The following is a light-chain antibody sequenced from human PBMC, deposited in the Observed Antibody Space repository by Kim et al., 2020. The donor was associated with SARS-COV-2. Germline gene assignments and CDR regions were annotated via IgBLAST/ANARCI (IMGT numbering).Light chain of an antibody. CDR2: DVI. V-gene: IGLV2-11*01. CDR3: CSYAGDYTLL. Sequence: QSALTQPRSVSGSPGQSVTISCTGSGSDVGTYNYVSWYQHHPGKAPKLIIHDVITRPSGVPDRFSGSKSGNTASLTISGLRPEDEADYYCCSYAGDYTLLFGGGTQLTV. J-gene: IGLJ2*01. CDR1: GSDVGTYNY.